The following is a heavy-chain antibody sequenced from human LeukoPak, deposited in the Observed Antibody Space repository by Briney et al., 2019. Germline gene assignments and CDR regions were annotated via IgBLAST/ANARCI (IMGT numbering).Heavy chain of an antibody. D-gene: IGHD3-3*01. J-gene: IGHJ3*02. CDR2: IYYSGST. V-gene: IGHV4-59*08. CDR3: ARQDVLRFLEWPRGGDAFDI. Sequence: SETLSLTCTVSGGSISSYYWSWIRQPPGKGLEWIGYIYYSGSTNYNPSLKSRVTISVDTSKNQFSLKLSSVTAADTAVYYCARQDVLRFLEWPRGGDAFDIWGRGTMVTVSS. CDR1: GGSISSYY.